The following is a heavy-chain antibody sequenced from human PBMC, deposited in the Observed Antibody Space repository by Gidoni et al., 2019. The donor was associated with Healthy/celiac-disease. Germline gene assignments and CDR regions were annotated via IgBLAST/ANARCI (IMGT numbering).Heavy chain of an antibody. J-gene: IGHJ6*02. Sequence: QVQLVESGGGVVQPGRSLRLSCAASGFTFSSSARHWVRQAPGKGLEWVAVISYDGSKKYYADSVKGRFTISRDNSKNTLYLQMNSLRAEDTAVYYCARDIVVVTAIYYYYGMDVWGQGTTVTVSS. V-gene: IGHV3-30-3*01. D-gene: IGHD2-21*02. CDR1: GFTFSSSA. CDR3: ARDIVVVTAIYYYYGMDV. CDR2: ISYDGSKK.